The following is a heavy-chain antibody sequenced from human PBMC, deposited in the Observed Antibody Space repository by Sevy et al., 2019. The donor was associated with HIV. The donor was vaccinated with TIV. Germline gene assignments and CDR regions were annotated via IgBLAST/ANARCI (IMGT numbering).Heavy chain of an antibody. CDR2: IYYSGST. Sequence: SETLSPTCTVSGGSISSSSYYWGWIRQPPGEGLEWIGSIYYSGSTYYNPSLKSRVTISVDTSKNQFSLKLSSVTAADTAVYYCARLDYSNYYYYGMDVWGQGTTVTVSS. CDR3: ARLDYSNYYYYGMDV. D-gene: IGHD4-4*01. V-gene: IGHV4-39*01. CDR1: GGSISSSSYY. J-gene: IGHJ6*02.